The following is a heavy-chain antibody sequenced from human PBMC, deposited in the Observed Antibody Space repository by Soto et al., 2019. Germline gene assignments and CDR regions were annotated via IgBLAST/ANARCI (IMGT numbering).Heavy chain of an antibody. J-gene: IGHJ4*02. D-gene: IGHD2-15*01. CDR2: IYYSGST. CDR3: ARGYCSGGSCYPLDY. Sequence: QVQLQESGPGLVKPSETLSLTCTVSGGSVSSGSYYWSWIRQPPGKGLEWIGYIYYSGSTNYNPSLKRRVTISVDTSKNHFSLKLSSVTAADTAVYYCARGYCSGGSCYPLDYWGQGTLVTVSS. V-gene: IGHV4-61*03. CDR1: GGSVSSGSYY.